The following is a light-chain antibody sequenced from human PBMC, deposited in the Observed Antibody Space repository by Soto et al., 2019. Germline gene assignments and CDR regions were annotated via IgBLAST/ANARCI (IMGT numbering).Light chain of an antibody. J-gene: IGKJ4*01. Sequence: DIQMTQSPSTLSASVGDRVTITFRASQSISSWLAWYQQKPGKAPKLLIYDASSLESGVPSRFSGSGSGTEFTLTISSLQPDDFATYYCQQANSFLALTFGGGTKVDIK. CDR1: QSISSW. CDR2: DAS. CDR3: QQANSFLALT. V-gene: IGKV1-5*01.